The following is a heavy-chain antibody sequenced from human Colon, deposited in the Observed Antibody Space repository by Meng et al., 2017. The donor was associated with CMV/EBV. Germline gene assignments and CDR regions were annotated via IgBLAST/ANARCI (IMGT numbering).Heavy chain of an antibody. D-gene: IGHD7-27*01. V-gene: IGHV1-2*02. CDR3: AAWGRLEKFDY. Sequence: QDHVCQFGCVVQTTRASVNVSVIACLYSFPCFLLRLVHQAPGEGLELMGWINPRSGGTKYAQTFQGMVTMTTDTSINTAYMDLSSLRSDDTAVYFCAAWGRLEKFDYWGQGTLVTVSS. J-gene: IGHJ4*02. CDR2: INPRSGGT. CDR1: LYSFPCFL.